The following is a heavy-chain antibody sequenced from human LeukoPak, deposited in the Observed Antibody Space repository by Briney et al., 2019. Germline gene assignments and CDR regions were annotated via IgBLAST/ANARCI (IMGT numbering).Heavy chain of an antibody. D-gene: IGHD3-3*01. CDR3: AKSYPLTIFGVVITGFDY. CDR2: ISGSGGST. CDR1: GFTFSSYA. V-gene: IGHV3-23*01. Sequence: GGSLRLSCAASGFTFSSYAMSWVRQAPGKGLEWVSAISGSGGSTCYADSVKGRFAISRDNSKNTLYLQMNSLRAEDKAVYYCAKSYPLTIFGVVITGFDYWGQGTLVTVSS. J-gene: IGHJ4*02.